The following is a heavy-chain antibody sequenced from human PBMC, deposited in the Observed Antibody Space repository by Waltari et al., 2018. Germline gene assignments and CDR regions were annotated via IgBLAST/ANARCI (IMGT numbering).Heavy chain of an antibody. J-gene: IGHJ4*02. D-gene: IGHD4-17*01. CDR2: TRSKVDSYTT. V-gene: IGHV3-72*01. CDR1: GFTVSDHY. CDR3: VRGGTSGTTRLDY. Sequence: EVHLEESGGGLVQPGGSLRLSCAASGFTVSDHYMEWVRQAPGKGLEWVGATRSKVDSYTTEYAASVKGRVTISRDDSKNSLYLQMNSLKTEDTAVYYCVRGGTSGTTRLDYWGQGTLVTVSS.